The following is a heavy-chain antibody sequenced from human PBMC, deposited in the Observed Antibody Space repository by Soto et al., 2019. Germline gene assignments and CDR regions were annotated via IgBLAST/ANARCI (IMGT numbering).Heavy chain of an antibody. CDR1: GFTFSSYD. CDR2: IGTAGDT. V-gene: IGHV3-13*01. CDR3: ARAGYSYGFDY. Sequence: QTGGSLRLSCAASGFTFSSYDMHWVRQATGKGLEWVSAIGTAGDTYYPGSVKGRFTISRENAKNSLYLQMNSLRAGDTAVYYCARAGYSYGFDYWGQGTLVTVSS. J-gene: IGHJ4*02. D-gene: IGHD5-18*01.